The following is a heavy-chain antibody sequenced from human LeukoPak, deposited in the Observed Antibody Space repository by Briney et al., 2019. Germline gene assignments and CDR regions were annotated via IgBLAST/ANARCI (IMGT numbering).Heavy chain of an antibody. V-gene: IGHV4-38-2*02. Sequence: SETLSLTCTVSGYSISSGHYWGWIRQPPGKGLEWIGSIYHSGSTNYNPSLKSRVTISVDTSKNQFSLKLSSVTAADTAVYYCARGRVGLWFGELFFDYWGQGTLVTVSS. J-gene: IGHJ4*02. CDR2: IYHSGST. CDR1: GYSISSGHY. D-gene: IGHD3-10*01. CDR3: ARGRVGLWFGELFFDY.